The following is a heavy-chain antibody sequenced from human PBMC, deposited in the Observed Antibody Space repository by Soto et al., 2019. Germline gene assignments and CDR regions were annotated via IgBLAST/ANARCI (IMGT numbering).Heavy chain of an antibody. V-gene: IGHV3-33*01. Sequence: QVQLVESGGGVVQPGRSLRLSCAASRFTFTIYGMHWVRQAPGKGLEWVAVIWYDGSNKYYADSVKGRFTISRDNSKNTLYLQMHSLRAEDTAVYYCAREEMATIHPWVPAAFDIWGRGTMVTVSS. CDR3: AREEMATIHPWVPAAFDI. CDR1: RFTFTIYG. J-gene: IGHJ3*02. D-gene: IGHD5-12*01. CDR2: IWYDGSNK.